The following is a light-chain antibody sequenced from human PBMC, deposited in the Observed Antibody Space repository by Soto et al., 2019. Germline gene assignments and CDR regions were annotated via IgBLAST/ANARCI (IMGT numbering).Light chain of an antibody. CDR3: SSSTSAAVK. CDR2: DVS. J-gene: IGLJ3*02. CDR1: SSDIGGYKY. V-gene: IGLV2-14*01. Sequence: QSVLTQPASVSGSPGQSITISCTGTSSDIGGYKYVSWYQQHPGKAPKLMIYDVSNRPSGVSYRFSGSKSGNTASLTISGLQADDEADYYCSSSTSAAVKFGGGTKVTVL.